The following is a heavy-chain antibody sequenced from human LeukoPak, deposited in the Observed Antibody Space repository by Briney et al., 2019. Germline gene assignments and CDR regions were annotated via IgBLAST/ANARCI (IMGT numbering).Heavy chain of an antibody. V-gene: IGHV4-38-2*01. CDR3: ARHVALGIVVVPAAIAY. Sequence: SETLSLTCAVSGYSISSGYYWGWIRQPPGKGLEWIGSIYHSGSTYFNSSLKSRVTISVDTSKNQFSLKLSSVTAADTAVYYCARHVALGIVVVPAAIAYWGRGTLVTVSS. J-gene: IGHJ4*02. D-gene: IGHD2-2*03. CDR2: IYHSGST. CDR1: GYSISSGYY.